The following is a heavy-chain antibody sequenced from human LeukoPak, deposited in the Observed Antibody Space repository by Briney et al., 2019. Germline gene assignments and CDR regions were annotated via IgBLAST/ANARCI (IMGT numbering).Heavy chain of an antibody. CDR2: INHSGST. V-gene: IGHV4-34*01. CDR1: GGSFSGYY. J-gene: IGHJ4*02. Sequence: SETLSLTCAVYGGSFSGYYWSWIRQPPGKGLEWIGEINHSGSTNYNPSLKSRVTISVDTSKNQYSLRLSSVTAADTAVYYCARHLRPYFDYWGQGTLVTVSS. CDR3: ARHLRPYFDY. D-gene: IGHD3-3*01.